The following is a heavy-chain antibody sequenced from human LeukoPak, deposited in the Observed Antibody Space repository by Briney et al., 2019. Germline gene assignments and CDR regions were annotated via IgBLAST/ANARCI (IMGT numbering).Heavy chain of an antibody. J-gene: IGHJ4*02. CDR2: IKSKTDGGTT. D-gene: IGHD2-15*01. CDR1: GGFISSYY. Sequence: LTCTVSGGFISSYYWSWVRQAPGKGLEWVGRIKSKTDGGTTDYAAPVKGRFTISRDDSKNTLYLKMNSLKTEDTAVYYCTTTFCSGGSCGPFDYWGQGTLVTVSS. V-gene: IGHV3-15*01. CDR3: TTTFCSGGSCGPFDY.